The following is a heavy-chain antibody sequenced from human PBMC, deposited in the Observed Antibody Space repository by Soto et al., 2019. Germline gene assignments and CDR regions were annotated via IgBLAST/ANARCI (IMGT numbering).Heavy chain of an antibody. CDR3: ARDLSRDYYYDSSGYSYADY. D-gene: IGHD3-22*01. CDR2: INPSGGST. CDR1: GYTFTSCY. Sequence: GASLQVSCKGSGYTFTSCYMLCVSQDHGQGLEWMGIINPSGGSTSYAQKFQGRVTMTRDTSTSTVYMELSSLRSEDTAVYYCARDLSRDYYYDSSGYSYADYWGQGTLVT. J-gene: IGHJ4*02. V-gene: IGHV1-46*01.